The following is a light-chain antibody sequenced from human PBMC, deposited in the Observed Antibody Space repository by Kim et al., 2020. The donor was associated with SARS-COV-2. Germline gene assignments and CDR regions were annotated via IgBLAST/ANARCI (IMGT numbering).Light chain of an antibody. V-gene: IGKV3-15*01. CDR2: GAS. CDR3: QQYNNWPLYT. Sequence: VSPGERATLSCRASQSVTFNLAWYQQKPGQAPRLLIYGASTRATGIPARFSGSGSGTEFTLTISSLQSEDFAVYYCQQYNNWPLYTFGQGTKLEIK. J-gene: IGKJ2*01. CDR1: QSVTFN.